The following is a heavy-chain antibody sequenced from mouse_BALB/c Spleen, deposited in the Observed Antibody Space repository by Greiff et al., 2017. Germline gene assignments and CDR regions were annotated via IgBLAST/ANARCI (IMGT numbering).Heavy chain of an antibody. Sequence: VKLVESGAELVRPGTSVKVSCKASGYAFTNYLIEWVKQRPGQGLEWIGVINPGSGGTNYNEKFKGKATLTADKSSSTAYMQLSSLTSDDSAVYFCERSGVWSYYYAMDYWGQGTSVTVSS. CDR2: INPGSGGT. D-gene: IGHD2-10*02. CDR3: ERSGVWSYYYAMDY. J-gene: IGHJ4*01. V-gene: IGHV1-54*01. CDR1: GYAFTNYL.